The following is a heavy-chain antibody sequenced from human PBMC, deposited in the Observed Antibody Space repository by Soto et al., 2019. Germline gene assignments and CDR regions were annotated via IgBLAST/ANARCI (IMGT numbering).Heavy chain of an antibody. CDR3: AHSSRDGYVQLAFFDD. Sequence: QITLKESGPTLVQPTQPLTLTCTFSGFSLSSSGVGVGWISQPPGKALEWLALIYWDDDKIYTPSLKTRLTITKDTYKNQVVLAMTNVDPVDTATYYCAHSSRDGYVQLAFFDDWGQGALVTVSS. V-gene: IGHV2-5*02. CDR2: IYWDDDK. J-gene: IGHJ4*02. D-gene: IGHD5-12*01. CDR1: GFSLSSSGVG.